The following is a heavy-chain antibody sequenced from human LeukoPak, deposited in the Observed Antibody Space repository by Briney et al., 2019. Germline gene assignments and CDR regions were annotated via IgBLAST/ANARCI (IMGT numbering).Heavy chain of an antibody. D-gene: IGHD4-23*01. CDR2: IYYSGST. CDR1: GGSISSYY. Sequence: SETLSLTCTVPGGSISSYYWSWIRQPPGKGLEWIGYIYYSGSTNYNPSLKSRVTISVDTSKNQFSLKLSSVTAADTAVYYCASGKTQPSPYYYYGMDVWGQGTTVTVSS. CDR3: ASGKTQPSPYYYYGMDV. J-gene: IGHJ6*02. V-gene: IGHV4-59*08.